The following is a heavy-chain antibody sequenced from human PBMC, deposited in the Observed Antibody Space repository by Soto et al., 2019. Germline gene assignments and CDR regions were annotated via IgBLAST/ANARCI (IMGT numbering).Heavy chain of an antibody. V-gene: IGHV3-30*18. Sequence: GGSLRLSCAASGFTFSSLGMHWVRQAPGKGLEWVAIISYDGSSKYYSDSVKGRFTISRDNSKNTLDLQLDSLKTEDTAVYYYAKEIGDSNVYPLDYWGQGTLVTVSS. D-gene: IGHD4-4*01. J-gene: IGHJ4*02. CDR3: AKEIGDSNVYPLDY. CDR1: GFTFSSLG. CDR2: ISYDGSSK.